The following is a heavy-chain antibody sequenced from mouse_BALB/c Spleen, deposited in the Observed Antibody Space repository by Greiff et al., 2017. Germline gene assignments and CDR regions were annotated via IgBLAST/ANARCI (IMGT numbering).Heavy chain of an antibody. D-gene: IGHD2-3*01. CDR2: IDPENGNT. CDR3: ARSYDGYLFDY. V-gene: IGHV14-1*02. J-gene: IGHJ2*01. CDR1: GFNIKDYY. Sequence: VQLQQSGAELVRPGAFVKLSCKASGFNIKDYYMHWVKQSPEQGLEWIGWIDPENGNTIYDPKFQGKASITADTSSNTAYLQLSSLTSEDTAVYYCARSYDGYLFDYWGQGTTLTVSS.